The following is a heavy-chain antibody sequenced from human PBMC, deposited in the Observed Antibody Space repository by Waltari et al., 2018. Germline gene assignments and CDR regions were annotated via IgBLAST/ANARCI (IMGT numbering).Heavy chain of an antibody. J-gene: IGHJ4*02. CDR3: AREVDSTGVFDY. Sequence: DVQLVETGGGLIQPGGSLRLSCAASGFTVINTYMSWVRKAPGKGLVWVSVIDTGGDTYYAESVKGRYTISRDTSKNPLYLQMNSLRAEGTARYYGAREVDSTGVFDYWGQGTLVTVSS. V-gene: IGHV3-53*02. CDR1: GFTVINTY. CDR2: IDTGGDT.